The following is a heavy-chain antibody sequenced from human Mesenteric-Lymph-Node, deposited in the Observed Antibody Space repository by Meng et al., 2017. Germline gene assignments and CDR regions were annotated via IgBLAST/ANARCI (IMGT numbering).Heavy chain of an antibody. J-gene: IGHJ4*02. D-gene: IGHD5-24*01. CDR1: GFNFSSYS. CDR2: ISSSSSYI. CDR3: ARNVRLRDGYNSDY. V-gene: IGHV3-21*01. Sequence: EVQLVESGGGLVKPGGSLRLSCAASGFNFSSYSMNWVRQAPGKGLEWVSSISSSSSYIYYADSVKGRFTISRDNAKNSLYLQMNSLRAEDTAVYYCARNVRLRDGYNSDYWGQGTLVTVSS.